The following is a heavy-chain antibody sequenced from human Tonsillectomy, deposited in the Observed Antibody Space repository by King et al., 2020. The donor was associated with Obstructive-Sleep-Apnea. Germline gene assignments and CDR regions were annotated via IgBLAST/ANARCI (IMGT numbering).Heavy chain of an antibody. CDR1: GGSISSYY. CDR3: ARLYSGYAFDY. J-gene: IGHJ4*02. Sequence: LQLQESGPGLVKPSETLSLTCTVSGGSISSYYWSWIRQPPGKGLEWIGYIYYSDSSNYNPSLKSRVTISLDTSKNQFSLKLRSVTAADTAVYYCARLYSGYAFDYWGQGTLVTVSS. D-gene: IGHD5-12*01. V-gene: IGHV4-59*08. CDR2: IYYSDSS.